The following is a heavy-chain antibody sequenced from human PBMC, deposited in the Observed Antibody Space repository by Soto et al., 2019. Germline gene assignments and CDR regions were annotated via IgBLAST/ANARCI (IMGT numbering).Heavy chain of an antibody. D-gene: IGHD3-10*01. CDR1: GGSISSSSYY. CDR3: ARENNVLPGGYFDY. Sequence: SETLSLTCTASGGSISSSSYYWGWIRQPPGKGLEWIGSIYYSGSTYYNPSLKSRVTISVDRSKNQFSLKLSSVTAADTAVYYCARENNVLPGGYFDYWGQGTLVTVSS. CDR2: IYYSGST. J-gene: IGHJ4*02. V-gene: IGHV4-39*07.